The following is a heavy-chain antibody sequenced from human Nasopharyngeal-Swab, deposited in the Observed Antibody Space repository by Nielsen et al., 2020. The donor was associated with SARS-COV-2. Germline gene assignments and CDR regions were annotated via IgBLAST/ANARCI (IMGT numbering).Heavy chain of an antibody. J-gene: IGHJ5*02. CDR1: GVSISSKY. V-gene: IGHV4-59*01. CDR2: ISHNSGT. Sequence: SETLSPTCTVPGVSISSKYWSWIRQPPGKGLKWIGYISHNSGTNYNPSLKSRVTMFMDTSKNQFSLKLRSVTAADTAVYYCAKECATGWFDPWGQGTLVTVSS. CDR3: AKECATGWFDP.